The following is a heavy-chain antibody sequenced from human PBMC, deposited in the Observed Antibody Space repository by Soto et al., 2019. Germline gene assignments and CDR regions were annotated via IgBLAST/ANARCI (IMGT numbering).Heavy chain of an antibody. J-gene: IGHJ5*02. D-gene: IGHD3-10*01. CDR2: INHSGST. V-gene: IGHV4-34*01. Sequence: TLSLTCAVNGGSFSGYYWTWIRQPPGTGLEWIGNINHSGSTSYNPSLKTRITISVDTSKNQFSLRLTSVTAADTAVYYCARDNYDSGTSGFDPWGQGSLVTVSS. CDR1: GGSFSGYY. CDR3: ARDNYDSGTSGFDP.